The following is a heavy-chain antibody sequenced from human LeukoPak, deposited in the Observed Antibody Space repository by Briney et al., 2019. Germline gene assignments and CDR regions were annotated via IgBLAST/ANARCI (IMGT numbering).Heavy chain of an antibody. CDR3: AREGKWLLGPDY. V-gene: IGHV3-7*01. CDR2: IKQDGSEK. D-gene: IGHD3-22*01. Sequence: PGGSLRLSCTVSGFTVSSNSMSWVRQAPGKGLEWVANIKQDGSEKYYVDSVKGRFTISRDNAKNSRYLQMNSLRAEDTAVYYCAREGKWLLGPDYWGQGTLVTVSS. CDR1: GFTVSSNS. J-gene: IGHJ4*02.